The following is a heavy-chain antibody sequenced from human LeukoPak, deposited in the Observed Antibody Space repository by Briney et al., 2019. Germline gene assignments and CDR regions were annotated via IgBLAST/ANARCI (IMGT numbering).Heavy chain of an antibody. D-gene: IGHD6-13*01. CDR3: ARDGIAAAGTDY. Sequence: GGSLRLSCAASGFTFSSYWMSWVRQAPGKGLEWVSAISGSGGSTYYADSVKSRFTISRDNSKNTLYLQMNSLRAEDTAVYYCARDGIAAAGTDYWGQGTLVTVSS. CDR1: GFTFSSYW. J-gene: IGHJ4*02. CDR2: ISGSGGST. V-gene: IGHV3-23*01.